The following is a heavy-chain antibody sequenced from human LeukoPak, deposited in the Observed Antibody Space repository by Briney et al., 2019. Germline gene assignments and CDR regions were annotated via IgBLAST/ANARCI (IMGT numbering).Heavy chain of an antibody. D-gene: IGHD3-22*01. CDR1: GGSISSYY. Sequence: PSETLSLTCTVSGGSISSYYWSWLRQPPGKGLEWIGYIYYSGSTNYNPSLKSRVTISVDTSKNQFSLKLSSVTAADTAVYYCARVSDYYDSSGYYYYPFDYWGQGTLVTVSS. V-gene: IGHV4-59*01. J-gene: IGHJ4*02. CDR2: IYYSGST. CDR3: ARVSDYYDSSGYYYYPFDY.